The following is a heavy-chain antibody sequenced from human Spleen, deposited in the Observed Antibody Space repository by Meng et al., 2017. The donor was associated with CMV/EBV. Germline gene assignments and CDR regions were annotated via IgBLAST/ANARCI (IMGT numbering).Heavy chain of an antibody. CDR2: ISGGGSST. CDR1: GFDFSPPA. D-gene: IGHD6-6*01. CDR3: AKAPSIEARAGIDF. V-gene: IGHV3-23*01. Sequence: SGFDFSPPAMPWVRQAPGKCLWGVSAISGGGSSTFSADSMQGRFTISRDNSKNTLFLQMKSLRAGDTAMYYCAKAPSIEARAGIDFWGPGTLVTVSS. J-gene: IGHJ1*01.